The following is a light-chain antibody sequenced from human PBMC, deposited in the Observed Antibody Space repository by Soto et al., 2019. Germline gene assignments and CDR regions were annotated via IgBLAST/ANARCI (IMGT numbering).Light chain of an antibody. CDR1: QSVSSN. V-gene: IGKV3-15*01. Sequence: MTQGPPADFGGRRNIATHSCRASQSVSSNLAWYQQKPGQAPRLLIYGASTRATGIPARFSGSGSGTESTLTSSRPQPDDVATFSCQKYNGAPPTCGQGTKV. CDR2: GAS. J-gene: IGKJ1*01. CDR3: QKYNGAPPT.